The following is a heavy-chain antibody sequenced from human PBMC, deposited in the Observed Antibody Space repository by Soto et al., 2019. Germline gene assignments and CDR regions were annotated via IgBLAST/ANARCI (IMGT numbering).Heavy chain of an antibody. CDR3: ARSTRGFSYGKIDS. D-gene: IGHD5-18*01. V-gene: IGHV3-21*01. CDR1: GFTFSSHS. J-gene: IGHJ4*02. Sequence: GGSLRLSCVVSGFTFSSHSMNWVRQAPGKGLEWVSSVTTSSDSIYYTDSVKGRFTLSRDNAKNSLFLQMNSLRAEDTAVYYCARSTRGFSYGKIDSWGQGTLVTVPS. CDR2: VTTSSDSI.